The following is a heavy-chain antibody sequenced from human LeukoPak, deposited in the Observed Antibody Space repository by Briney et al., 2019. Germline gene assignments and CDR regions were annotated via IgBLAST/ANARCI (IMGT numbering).Heavy chain of an antibody. J-gene: IGHJ6*02. CDR3: AKVISLTTHYYYGMDV. Sequence: GGSLRLSCTASGFTFSSYAMTWIRQAPGKGLEWVSAISDSGGSTYYADSVKGRFTISRDNSKNTLYLQMSSLRADDTALYYCAKVISLTTHYYYGMDVWGQGTTVTVSS. D-gene: IGHD4-11*01. V-gene: IGHV3-23*01. CDR1: GFTFSSYA. CDR2: ISDSGGST.